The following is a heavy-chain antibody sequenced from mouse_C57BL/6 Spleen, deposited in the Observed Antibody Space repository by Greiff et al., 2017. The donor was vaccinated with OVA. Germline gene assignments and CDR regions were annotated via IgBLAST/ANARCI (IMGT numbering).Heavy chain of an antibody. D-gene: IGHD2-4*01. Sequence: QVQLQQPGAELVRPGSSVKLSCKASGYTFTSYWMHWVKQRPIQGLEWIGNIDPSDSETHYNQKFKDKATLTVDKSSSTAYMQLSSLTSEDSAVYYCARGRLRRELSYWGQGTLVTVSA. CDR2: IDPSDSET. CDR3: ARGRLRRELSY. J-gene: IGHJ3*01. CDR1: GYTFTSYW. V-gene: IGHV1-52*01.